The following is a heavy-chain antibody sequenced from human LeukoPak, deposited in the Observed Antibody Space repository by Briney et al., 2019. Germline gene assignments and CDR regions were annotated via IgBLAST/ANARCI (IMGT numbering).Heavy chain of an antibody. J-gene: IGHJ4*02. D-gene: IGHD2-2*01. V-gene: IGHV3-48*02. CDR1: GFPFGSYV. CDR2: INHNAEMI. CDR3: ATDHAWAFDL. Sequence: GGSLRLSCEGSGFPFGSYVMTWVRQAPGKGLEWIAYINHNAEMIFYPDFVKGRFTISRDNAKNSLYLQMNGLRYEDTAIYYCATDHAWAFDLWGQGTLVTVSS.